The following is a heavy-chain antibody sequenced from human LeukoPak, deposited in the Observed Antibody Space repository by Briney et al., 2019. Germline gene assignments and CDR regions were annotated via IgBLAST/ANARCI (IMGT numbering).Heavy chain of an antibody. CDR3: ARACIAARPRYYYMDV. V-gene: IGHV1-8*01. CDR2: MNPNSGNT. Sequence: ASVKVSCKASGYTFTSYDINWVRQAPGQGLEWMGWMNPNSGNTGYAQKFQGRVTMTRNTSISTAYMELSSLRSEDTAVYYCARACIAARPRYYYMDVWGKGTTVTVSS. CDR1: GYTFTSYD. D-gene: IGHD6-6*01. J-gene: IGHJ6*03.